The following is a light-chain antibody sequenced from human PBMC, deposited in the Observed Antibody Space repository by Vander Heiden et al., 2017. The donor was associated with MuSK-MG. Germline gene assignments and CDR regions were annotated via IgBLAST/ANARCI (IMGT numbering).Light chain of an antibody. CDR1: SSNIGSNY. V-gene: IGLV1-47*02. CDR2: SNN. Sequence: QSVLTQPPSASGTPGQRVTLSCSGSSSNIGSNYVYWYQQLPGTAPKLLIYSNNQRPSGVPDRFSGSKSGTSASLAISGLRSEDEADYYCAAWDDSLSGPMFGGGTKLTVL. J-gene: IGLJ3*02. CDR3: AAWDDSLSGPM.